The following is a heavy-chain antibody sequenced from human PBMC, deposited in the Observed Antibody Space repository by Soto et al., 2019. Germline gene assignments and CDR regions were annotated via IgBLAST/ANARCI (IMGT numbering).Heavy chain of an antibody. CDR2: INPKSGGT. V-gene: IGHV1-2*02. J-gene: IGHJ4*02. CDR3: ARDYNILTGSLWA. D-gene: IGHD3-9*01. Sequence: ASVKVSCKASGYTFTDYYMHWVRQAPGQGLEWVGWINPKSGGTSYARKFQGRVTMTRDTSISTANMELTRLTSDDTAVYYCARDYNILTGSLWAWGQGTLVPVSS. CDR1: GYTFTDYY.